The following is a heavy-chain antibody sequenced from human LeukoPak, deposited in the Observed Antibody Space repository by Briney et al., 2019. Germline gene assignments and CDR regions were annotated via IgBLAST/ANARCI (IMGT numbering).Heavy chain of an antibody. CDR2: ISAYNGNT. D-gene: IGHD6-13*01. CDR1: GYTFTSYG. CDR3: ARTSGVSVAGSPYYFDF. Sequence: GASVRVSCKASGYTFTSYGISWVRQAPGQGLEWMGWISAYNGNTNYAQKLQGRVTMTTDRSTTTAYMELRSLGFDDTAVYYCARTSGVSVAGSPYYFDFWGQGTLITVSS. V-gene: IGHV1-18*01. J-gene: IGHJ4*02.